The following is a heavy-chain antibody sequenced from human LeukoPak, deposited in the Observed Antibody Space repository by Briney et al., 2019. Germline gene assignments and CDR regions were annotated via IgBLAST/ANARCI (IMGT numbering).Heavy chain of an antibody. CDR1: GGSSSSYY. V-gene: IGHV4-59*01. CDR3: ASLSTNYYDSRMDY. Sequence: PSETLSLTCTVSGGSSSSYYWSWIRQPPGKGLEWIGYIYYSGSTNYNPSLKSRVTISVDTSKNQFSLKLSSVTAADTAVYYCASLSTNYYDSRMDYWGQGTLVTVSS. D-gene: IGHD3-22*01. CDR2: IYYSGST. J-gene: IGHJ4*02.